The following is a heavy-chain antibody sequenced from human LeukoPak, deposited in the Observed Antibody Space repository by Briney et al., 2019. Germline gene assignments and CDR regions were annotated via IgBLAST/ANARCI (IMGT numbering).Heavy chain of an antibody. D-gene: IGHD5-12*01. CDR3: ARDRGDGYNLATVDY. J-gene: IGHJ4*02. CDR1: GGTFSSYA. V-gene: IGHV1-69*04. Sequence: SVKVSCKASGGTFSSYAISWVRQAPGQGLEWMGRIIPILGIANYAQKFQGRVTITADKSTGTAYMELSSLRSEDTAVYYCARDRGDGYNLATVDYWGQGTLVTVSS. CDR2: IIPILGIA.